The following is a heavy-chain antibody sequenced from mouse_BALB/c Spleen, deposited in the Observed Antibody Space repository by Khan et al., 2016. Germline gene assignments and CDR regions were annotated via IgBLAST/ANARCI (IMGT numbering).Heavy chain of an antibody. V-gene: IGHV6-6*02. CDR1: GFTFSNYW. J-gene: IGHJ4*01. D-gene: IGHD2-14*01. CDR2: IRLKSNNYAT. CDR3: TRQGRYDDYYAMDY. Sequence: EVKLEESGGGLVQPGGSMKLSCVASGFTFSNYWMNWVRQSPEKGLEWVAEIRLKSNNYATHYAESVKGRFTISRDDSKSSVYLQMNNLRAEDTGISYCTRQGRYDDYYAMDYWGQGTSVTVSS.